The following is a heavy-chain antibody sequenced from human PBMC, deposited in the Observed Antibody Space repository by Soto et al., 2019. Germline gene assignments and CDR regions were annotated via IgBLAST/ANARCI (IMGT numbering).Heavy chain of an antibody. CDR3: ARGRRGIAVAGGFDY. Sequence: QVQLVESGGDLVKPGGSLRLSCAASGFTFSDYYMSWIRQAPGKGLEWVSYISSSSSYTNYADSVKGRFTISRDNAKNSLYLQMNSLRADATAVYYCARGRRGIAVAGGFDYWGQGTLVTVSS. J-gene: IGHJ4*02. V-gene: IGHV3-11*05. CDR2: ISSSSSYT. D-gene: IGHD6-19*01. CDR1: GFTFSDYY.